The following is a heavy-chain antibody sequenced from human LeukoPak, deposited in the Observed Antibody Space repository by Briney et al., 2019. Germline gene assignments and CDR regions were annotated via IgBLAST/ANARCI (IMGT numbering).Heavy chain of an antibody. CDR3: ARDGYGDYVDLGEYFQH. CDR2: SSAYNDNT. D-gene: IGHD4-17*01. J-gene: IGHJ1*01. V-gene: IGHV1-18*01. CDR1: VYTFTGYG. Sequence: ASVNVSCKASVYTFTGYGISWVRQAPGQGREWMGWSSAYNDNTNYTQKLQGIVTMTTDTSTSTAYMELRSLRSDDTAVYYCARDGYGDYVDLGEYFQHWGQGTLVTVSS.